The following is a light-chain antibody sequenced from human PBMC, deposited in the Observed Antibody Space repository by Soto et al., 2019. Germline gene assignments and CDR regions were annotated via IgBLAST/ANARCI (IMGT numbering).Light chain of an antibody. CDR3: MQANTFPPT. CDR1: QGITRW. V-gene: IGKV1-12*01. J-gene: IGKJ5*01. Sequence: DIQMSQSPSSVSASVGDRVTLTCRASQGITRWLAWYQQKPGKAPKLLIYAASSLQSGVPSRFSGSGSGTDFTLTISRLQPDDFGIYYCMQANTFPPTFGQGTRLEIK. CDR2: AAS.